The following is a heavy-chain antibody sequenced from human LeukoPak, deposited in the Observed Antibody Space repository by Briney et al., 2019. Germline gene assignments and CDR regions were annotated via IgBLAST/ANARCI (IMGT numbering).Heavy chain of an antibody. V-gene: IGHV4-4*07. CDR2: IYTSGST. CDR1: GGSISSYY. D-gene: IGHD6-13*01. Sequence: SETLSLTCTVSGGSISSYYWSWIRQPAGKGLEWIGRIYTSGSTNYNPSLKSRVTISVDKSKNQSSLKLSSVTAADTAVYYCARVLSSWQFDYWGQGTLVTVSS. CDR3: ARVLSSWQFDY. J-gene: IGHJ4*02.